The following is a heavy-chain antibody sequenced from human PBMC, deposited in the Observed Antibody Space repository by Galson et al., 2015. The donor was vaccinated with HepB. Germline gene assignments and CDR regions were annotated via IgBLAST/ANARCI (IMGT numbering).Heavy chain of an antibody. CDR2: ISYDGINK. Sequence: SLRLSCAASGFTFSGYGIHWVRQAPGKGLEWVAVISYDGINKYYGESVKGRFTISRDNPKNALYLQMNSLRPEDTAVYYCAKDYRRTPVYHYYGMDVWGRGTTVTVSS. CDR3: AKDYRRTPVYHYYGMDV. CDR1: GFTFSGYG. J-gene: IGHJ6*02. D-gene: IGHD1-26*01. V-gene: IGHV3-30*18.